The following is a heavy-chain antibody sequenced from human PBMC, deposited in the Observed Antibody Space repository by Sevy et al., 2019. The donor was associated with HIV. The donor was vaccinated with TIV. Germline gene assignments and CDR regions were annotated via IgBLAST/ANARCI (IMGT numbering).Heavy chain of an antibody. J-gene: IGHJ6*02. CDR1: GYTFTGYY. D-gene: IGHD1-26*01. CDR2: ISPNSGGT. Sequence: ASVKVSCKASGYTFTGYYMHWVRQAPGQRLEWMGWISPNSGGTNYAQKFQGRVTMTRDTSISTAYMELSRLRSDDTAVYYCATALGYSGRAYGMDVWGQGTTVTVSS. CDR3: ATALGYSGRAYGMDV. V-gene: IGHV1-2*02.